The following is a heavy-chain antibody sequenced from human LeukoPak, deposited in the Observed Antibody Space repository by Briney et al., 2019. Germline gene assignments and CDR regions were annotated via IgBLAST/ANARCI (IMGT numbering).Heavy chain of an antibody. CDR1: GYSISSGYY. Sequence: PSETLSLTCTVSGYSISSGYYWGWIRQPPGKGLEWIGSIYHSGSTYYNPSLKSRVTISVDTSKNQFSLKLSSVTAADTAVYYCARDRGYGDTSYWFDPWGQGTLVTVSS. CDR2: IYHSGST. V-gene: IGHV4-38-2*02. J-gene: IGHJ5*02. D-gene: IGHD4-17*01. CDR3: ARDRGYGDTSYWFDP.